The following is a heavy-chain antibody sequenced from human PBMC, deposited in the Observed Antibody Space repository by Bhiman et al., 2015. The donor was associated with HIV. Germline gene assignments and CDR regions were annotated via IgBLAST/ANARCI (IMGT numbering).Heavy chain of an antibody. J-gene: IGHJ3*02. CDR3: ARVKGNFWSGHDAFDI. D-gene: IGHD3-3*01. CDR2: ISYDGKII. V-gene: IGHV3-30*03. CDR1: GFTFRNYG. Sequence: QVQLVESGGGVVQPGRSLRLSCAASGFTFRNYGMHWVRQSPGKGLEWVAVISYDGKIINYIDFVKGRFTISRDNSKNTLYLQMNSMRPEDTAVYYCARVKGNFWSGHDAFDIWGQGTMVTVSS.